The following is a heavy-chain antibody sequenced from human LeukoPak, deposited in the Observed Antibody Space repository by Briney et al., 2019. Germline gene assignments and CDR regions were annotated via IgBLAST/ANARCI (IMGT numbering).Heavy chain of an antibody. Sequence: PGGSLRLSCEASGLKFSTFPMHWVRQTPDKRLEWVAVISDDGRDTYYADSVKGRFTISRDNSKNTLYLQMNSLSPEDTAVVYCARVGRVSIYPSYMDVWGKGTTVTVSS. J-gene: IGHJ6*03. V-gene: IGHV3-30*04. CDR3: ARVGRVSIYPSYMDV. CDR2: ISDDGRDT. CDR1: GLKFSTFP. D-gene: IGHD6-6*01.